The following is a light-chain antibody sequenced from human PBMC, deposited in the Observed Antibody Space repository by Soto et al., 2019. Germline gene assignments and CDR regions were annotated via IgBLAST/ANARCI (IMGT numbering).Light chain of an antibody. CDR1: SSDVGSYNL. CDR3: CSYAGSSTFLYV. V-gene: IGLV2-23*03. CDR2: EGS. J-gene: IGLJ1*01. Sequence: QSVLTQPASVSGSPGQSITISCTGTSSDVGSYNLVSWYQQRPGKAPKLMIYEGSKRPSGVSNRFSGSKSGNTASLTISGLQAEDEADYYCCSYAGSSTFLYVFGTGTKVTVL.